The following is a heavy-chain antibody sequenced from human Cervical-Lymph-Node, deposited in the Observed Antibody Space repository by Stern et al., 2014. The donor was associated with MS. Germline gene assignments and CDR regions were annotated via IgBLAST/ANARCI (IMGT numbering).Heavy chain of an antibody. CDR3: ARDLDSGYDLSGLAY. V-gene: IGHV3-30-3*01. CDR2: ISYDRNNE. CDR1: GIGFSNNA. J-gene: IGHJ4*02. D-gene: IGHD5-12*01. Sequence: QVQLVQSGGGVVQPGRSLRLSCVASGIGFSNNAMHWVRQAPGKGLEWVAVISYDRNNEYYSDSVKGRFTISRDNSKNTLYLEMNSLRPEDTAVYYCARDLDSGYDLSGLAYWGQGTLVTVSS.